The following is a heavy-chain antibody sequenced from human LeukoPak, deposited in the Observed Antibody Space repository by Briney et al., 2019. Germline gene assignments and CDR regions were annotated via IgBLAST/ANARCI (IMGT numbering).Heavy chain of an antibody. J-gene: IGHJ4*02. D-gene: IGHD3-16*01. CDR3: VRGAMVSKPGDF. CDR1: GVSVNSRTFF. V-gene: IGHV4-39*02. CDR2: VYSTGNV. Sequence: SETLSLTCSVSGVSVNSRTFFWNWVRQPPGKGLEWIGSVYSTGNVYQSPSLQSRVAISVDASNNSFSLTLQSVTAADTGAYFCVRGAMVSKPGDFWGPGTLVIVSS.